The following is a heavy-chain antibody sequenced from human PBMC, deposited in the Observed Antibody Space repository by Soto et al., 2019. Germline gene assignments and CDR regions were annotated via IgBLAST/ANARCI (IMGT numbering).Heavy chain of an antibody. V-gene: IGHV4-34*01. Sequence: SATLSLTCAVDSESLSGYGWGWIRQRPRKGVEGIGDINHRGSTNYNPSLKSRVSMSLDTSNNQFSLNLNSVSAADTAVYFCARGPPSRRGVLVPAVYKWFEPWGPGTLVTVS. D-gene: IGHD2-2*01. CDR3: ARGPPSRRGVLVPAVYKWFEP. CDR1: SESLSGYG. J-gene: IGHJ5*02. CDR2: INHRGST.